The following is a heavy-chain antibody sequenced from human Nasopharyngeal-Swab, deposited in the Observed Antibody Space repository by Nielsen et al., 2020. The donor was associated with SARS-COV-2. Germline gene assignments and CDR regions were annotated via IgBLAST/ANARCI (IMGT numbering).Heavy chain of an antibody. Sequence: GGSLRLSCAASGFTFSRYWMHWVRQAPGKGLVWVSRINSDGSSTRYADSVKGRLTISRDNAKNTLYLQMNSLRAEDTAVYYCARDPLATGPCNLDYWGQGTLVTVSS. CDR3: ARDPLATGPCNLDY. J-gene: IGHJ4*02. CDR1: GFTFSRYW. D-gene: IGHD2-15*01. V-gene: IGHV3-74*01. CDR2: INSDGSST.